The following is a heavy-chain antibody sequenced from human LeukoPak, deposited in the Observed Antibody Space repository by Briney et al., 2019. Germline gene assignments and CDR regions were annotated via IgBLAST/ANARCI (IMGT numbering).Heavy chain of an antibody. Sequence: PSETLSLTCTASGGSISSSSYCWGWIRQPPGKGLEWIGSIYYSGSTYYNPSLKSRVTISVDTSKNQFSLKLSSVTAADTAVYYCARQDTIFGVVISVFFDYWGQGTLVTVSS. CDR1: GGSISSSSYC. J-gene: IGHJ4*02. CDR3: ARQDTIFGVVISVFFDY. D-gene: IGHD3-3*01. CDR2: IYYSGST. V-gene: IGHV4-39*01.